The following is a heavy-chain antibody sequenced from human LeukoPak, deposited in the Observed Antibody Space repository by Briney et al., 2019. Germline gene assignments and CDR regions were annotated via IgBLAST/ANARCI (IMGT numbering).Heavy chain of an antibody. J-gene: IGHJ6*02. CDR1: GFTFSSYA. Sequence: HPGGSLRLSCAASGFTFSSYAMSWVRQAPGKGLEWVSAISGSGGSTYYADSVKGRFTISRDNSKNTLYLQMNSLRAEDTAVYYCARTRGAAAGSGMDVWGQGTTVTVSS. D-gene: IGHD6-13*01. CDR2: ISGSGGST. V-gene: IGHV3-23*01. CDR3: ARTRGAAAGSGMDV.